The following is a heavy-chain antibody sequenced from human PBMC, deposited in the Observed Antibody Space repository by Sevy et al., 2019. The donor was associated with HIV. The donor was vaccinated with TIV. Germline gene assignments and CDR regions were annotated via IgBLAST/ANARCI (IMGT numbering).Heavy chain of an antibody. CDR2: INPNSGVP. Sequence: ASVKVCCKTTGYIFSDYNMHWVRQPPGQGLEWMALINPNSGVPMYAHNFRGRVSVTRDTSMSTAYMGMRGLTSDETAVYYCERMDINAPRTLLSFDIWGQGTMVTVSS. J-gene: IGHJ3*02. CDR1: GYIFSDYN. CDR3: ERMDINAPRTLLSFDI. D-gene: IGHD3-3*01. V-gene: IGHV1-2*06.